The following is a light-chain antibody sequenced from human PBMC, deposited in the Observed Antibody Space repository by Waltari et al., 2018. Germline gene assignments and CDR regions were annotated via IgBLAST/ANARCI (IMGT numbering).Light chain of an antibody. Sequence: EVVLTQSPATLSLSPGDRATLSCRASQSVSTYLAWYQQKPGQAPRLLIFDASNRATGIPARFSGSGSGTDFSLTISSLEPEDVAVYYCQQRRKWRTFGQGTKLEI. J-gene: IGKJ2*01. V-gene: IGKV3-11*01. CDR2: DAS. CDR1: QSVSTY. CDR3: QQRRKWRT.